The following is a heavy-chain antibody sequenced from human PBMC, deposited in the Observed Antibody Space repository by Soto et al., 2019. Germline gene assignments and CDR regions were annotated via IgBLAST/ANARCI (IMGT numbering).Heavy chain of an antibody. J-gene: IGHJ4*02. CDR3: ARPDTSSWAAPFGS. CDR2: IYFSGST. V-gene: IGHV4-39*01. D-gene: IGHD6-13*01. CDR1: GGSINSTGYY. Sequence: SETLSLTCTVSGGSINSTGYYWGWIRQPPGKGLEWMGSIYFSGSTSYNPSLKSRVTMSVDTSKNQFSPRVGSVTAADTAVYYCARPDTSSWAAPFGSWGQGTLVTVSS.